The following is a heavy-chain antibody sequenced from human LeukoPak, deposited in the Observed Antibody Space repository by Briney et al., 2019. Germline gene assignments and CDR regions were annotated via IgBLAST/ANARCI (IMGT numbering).Heavy chain of an antibody. CDR2: IHPNSANA. J-gene: IGHJ6*02. V-gene: IGHV1-8*01. Sequence: GASVKVSCKASGYTFSSFDINWVRQATGQGLEWMGWIHPNSANAGHAQKFQGRFTMTRNTSINPVYMELRSLTSEDSAVYYCARGGRQTIVNYDDDGMDVWGQGTTVTVSS. D-gene: IGHD3-16*02. CDR3: ARGGRQTIVNYDDDGMDV. CDR1: GYTFSSFD.